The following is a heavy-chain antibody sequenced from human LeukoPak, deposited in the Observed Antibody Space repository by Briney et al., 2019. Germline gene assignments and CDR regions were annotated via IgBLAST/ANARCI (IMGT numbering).Heavy chain of an antibody. V-gene: IGHV4-34*01. Sequence: PSETLSLTCAVYGGSFSGYYWSWIRQPPGKGLEWIGEINHSGSTNYNPSLKSRVTISVDTSKNQFSLKLSSVTAADTAVYYCARGRKTMVRGVISSSSLYYYSYYMDVWGKGTTVTVSS. CDR1: GGSFSGYY. D-gene: IGHD3-10*01. CDR3: ARGRKTMVRGVISSSSLYYYSYYMDV. CDR2: INHSGST. J-gene: IGHJ6*03.